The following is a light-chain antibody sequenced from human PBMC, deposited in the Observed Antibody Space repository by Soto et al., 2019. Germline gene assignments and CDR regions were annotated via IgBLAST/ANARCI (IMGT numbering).Light chain of an antibody. Sequence: QSVLTQPASLSGSPGQSITISCSGTSRDIGAYNLVSWYQQLPGKAPKLLIYEVRSRPSGISNRFSGSKSGTTASLTISSLLPEDEADYYCSAYTSRSTLVFGGGTKLTVL. CDR2: EVR. CDR1: SRDIGAYNL. V-gene: IGLV2-14*01. CDR3: SAYTSRSTLV. J-gene: IGLJ2*01.